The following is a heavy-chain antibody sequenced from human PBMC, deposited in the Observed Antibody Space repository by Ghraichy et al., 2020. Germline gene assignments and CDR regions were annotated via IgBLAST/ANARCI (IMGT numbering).Heavy chain of an antibody. V-gene: IGHV4-31*03. J-gene: IGHJ6*02. CDR1: GGSISSGGYY. Sequence: LSLTCTVSGGSISSGGYYWSWIRQHPGKGLEWIGYIYYSGSTYYNPSLKSRVTISVDTSKNQFSLKLSPVTAADTAVYYCARGGITIFGVVISEDVWGQGTTVTVSS. D-gene: IGHD3-3*01. CDR2: IYYSGST. CDR3: ARGGITIFGVVISEDV.